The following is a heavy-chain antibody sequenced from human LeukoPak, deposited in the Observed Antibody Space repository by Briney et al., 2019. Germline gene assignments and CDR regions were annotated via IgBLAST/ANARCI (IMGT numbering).Heavy chain of an antibody. V-gene: IGHV3-53*01. CDR2: IYSGTT. CDR3: ARRAGAYSHPYDY. Sequence: GGSLSLSCTVSGFTVSSNSMSWVRQAPGKGLEWVSFIYSGTTHYSDSVKGRFTISRDNSKNTLYLQMNSLRAEDTAVYYCARRAGAYSHPYDYWGQGTLVTVSS. D-gene: IGHD4/OR15-4a*01. J-gene: IGHJ4*02. CDR1: GFTVSSNS.